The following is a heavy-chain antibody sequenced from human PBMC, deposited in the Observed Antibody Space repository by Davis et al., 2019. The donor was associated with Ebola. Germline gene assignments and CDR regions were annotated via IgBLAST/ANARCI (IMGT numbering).Heavy chain of an antibody. D-gene: IGHD5-12*01. Sequence: GESLKISCAASGFTLSSYSVSWVRQAPGKGLEWLAYISGRRNPVFYADSVKGRFTISRDNSKDTVYLQMNSLRLEDTAVYYCARVISPRRVWGGYEYWGQGSLVTVSS. CDR2: ISGRRNPV. CDR1: GFTLSSYS. J-gene: IGHJ4*02. V-gene: IGHV3-48*01. CDR3: ARVISPRRVWGGYEY.